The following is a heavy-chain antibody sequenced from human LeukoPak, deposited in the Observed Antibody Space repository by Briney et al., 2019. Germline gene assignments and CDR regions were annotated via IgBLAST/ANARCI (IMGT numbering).Heavy chain of an antibody. CDR2: IYYSGST. V-gene: IGHV4-39*01. CDR3: ARHANGGGSSGYNWYFDL. Sequence: PSETLSLTGTVSGGSISSSSYYWGWIRQPPGKGLEWIGSIYYSGSTYYNPSLKSRVTISVDTSKNQFSLKLSSVTAADTAVYYCARHANGGGSSGYNWYFDLWGRGTLVTVSS. J-gene: IGHJ2*01. D-gene: IGHD3-22*01. CDR1: GGSISSSSYY.